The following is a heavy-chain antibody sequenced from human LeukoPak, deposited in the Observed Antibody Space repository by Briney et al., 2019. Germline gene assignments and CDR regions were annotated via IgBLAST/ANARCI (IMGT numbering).Heavy chain of an antibody. Sequence: GGSLRLSCAASGFTFSSHAMHWVRQAPGKGLEWVAVISYDGSNKYYADSVKGRFTISRDNSKNTLYLQMNSLGAEDTAVYYCARDSIAGYYYDSSGYYYDYWGQGTLVTVSS. J-gene: IGHJ4*02. CDR3: ARDSIAGYYYDSSGYYYDY. CDR1: GFTFSSHA. V-gene: IGHV3-30*04. CDR2: ISYDGSNK. D-gene: IGHD3-22*01.